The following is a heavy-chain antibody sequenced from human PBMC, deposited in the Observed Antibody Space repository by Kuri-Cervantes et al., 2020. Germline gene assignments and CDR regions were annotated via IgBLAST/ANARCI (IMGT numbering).Heavy chain of an antibody. D-gene: IGHD3-22*01. CDR1: GGSFSDYY. V-gene: IGHV4-34*01. CDR3: ARDLGYYDSSGPLASGMDV. Sequence: SETLSLTCAVYGGSFSDYYWIWIRQSPGKGLEWIGEINHSGSTNYKLSLESRVTMSTDTSRNQFSLKLRSVTAADTAVYYCARDLGYYDSSGPLASGMDVWGQGTTVTVSS. CDR2: INHSGST. J-gene: IGHJ6*02.